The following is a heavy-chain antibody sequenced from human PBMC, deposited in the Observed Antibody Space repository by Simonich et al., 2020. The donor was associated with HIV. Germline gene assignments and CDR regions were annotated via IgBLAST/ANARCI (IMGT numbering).Heavy chain of an antibody. V-gene: IGHV4-34*01. CDR2: INHSVTA. CDR1: GGSFSGYY. D-gene: IGHD5-12*01. CDR3: ARHSGYADAFDI. Sequence: QVQLQQWGAGLLKPSETLSLTCAVYGGSFSGYYWSWLRQTPGKGLEWIGEINHSVTANSNPSLKSRVTISLATSKNQFSLKLSSVTAADTAVYYCARHSGYADAFDIWGQGTMITVSS. J-gene: IGHJ3*02.